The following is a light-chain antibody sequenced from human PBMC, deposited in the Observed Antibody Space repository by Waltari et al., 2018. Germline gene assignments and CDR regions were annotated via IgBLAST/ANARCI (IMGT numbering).Light chain of an antibody. CDR2: DAS. CDR1: QSVSSY. CDR3: QQRSNWPPLVT. Sequence: EIVLTQSPATLSLSPGERATLSCRATQSVSSYLSWYQQKPGQAPRPLLYDASNRATGIPPRFSGSGSGTDFTLTSSSLEPEDCAVYYCQQRSNWPPLVTFGPGTKVDIK. J-gene: IGKJ3*01. V-gene: IGKV3-11*01.